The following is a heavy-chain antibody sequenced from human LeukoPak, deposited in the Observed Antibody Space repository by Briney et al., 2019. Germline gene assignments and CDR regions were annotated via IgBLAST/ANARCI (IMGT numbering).Heavy chain of an antibody. J-gene: IGHJ5*01. CDR1: GGSINSYY. V-gene: IGHV4-59*08. Sequence: SETLSLTCTVSGGSINSYYWSWIRQPPGKGLEWIGYIYYSGSTNYNPSLKSRLTITVDTSKNQFSLTLKSLTAADTAVYYCARGSPKHDSWGQGTLVTVSS. CDR3: ARGSPKHDS. CDR2: IYYSGST.